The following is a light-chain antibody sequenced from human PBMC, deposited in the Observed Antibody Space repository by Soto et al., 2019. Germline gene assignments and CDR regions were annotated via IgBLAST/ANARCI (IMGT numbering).Light chain of an antibody. CDR1: QGIRNE. CDR3: LQDDDYPRT. Sequence: AIQMTQSPASLSASVGDRVTITCRARQGIRNELSWFQQRPGNAPTLLISAASRLQSGVPSRFRGRGSGTDFTLNISSLQPEDFVTYYCLQDDDYPRTFGQGTKVEIK. V-gene: IGKV1-6*01. CDR2: AAS. J-gene: IGKJ1*01.